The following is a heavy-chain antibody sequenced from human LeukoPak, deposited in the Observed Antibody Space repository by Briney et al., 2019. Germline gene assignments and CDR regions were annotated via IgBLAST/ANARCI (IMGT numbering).Heavy chain of an antibody. D-gene: IGHD1-7*01. CDR3: TRDRELGY. CDR1: GGSISSYY. J-gene: IGHJ4*02. CDR2: IYYSGST. Sequence: SETLSLTCTVSGGSISSYYWSWIRQPPGKGLEWIGYIYYSGSTNYNPSLKSRVTISVDTSKNQFSLKLSSVTAADTAVYYCTRDRELGYWGQGTLVTVSS. V-gene: IGHV4-59*01.